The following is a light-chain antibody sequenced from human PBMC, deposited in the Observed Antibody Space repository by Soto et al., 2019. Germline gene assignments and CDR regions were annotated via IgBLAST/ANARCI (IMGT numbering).Light chain of an antibody. CDR1: NIGSKS. V-gene: IGLV3-21*04. CDR2: YDS. Sequence: SYELTQPPSVSVAPGKTARITCGRNNIGSKSVHWYQQKPGQAPVLVIYYDSDRPSGIPERFSGSNSGNTATLTISRVEAGDEADYYCQVWDSSSDHLVVFGGGTKLTVL. CDR3: QVWDSSSDHLVV. J-gene: IGLJ2*01.